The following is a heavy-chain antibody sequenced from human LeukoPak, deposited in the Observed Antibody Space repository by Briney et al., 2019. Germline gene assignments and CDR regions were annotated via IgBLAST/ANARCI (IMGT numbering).Heavy chain of an antibody. CDR1: GFAFYNAW. V-gene: IGHV3-11*05. Sequence: GGSLRLSCAASGFAFYNAWMSWVRQAPGKGLEWVSSISSSSSDTKYADSVKGRFTISRDNAKKSLYLQMNSLRAEDTAVYYCARDWLLDYWGQGTLVTVSS. CDR3: ARDWLLDY. D-gene: IGHD5-12*01. CDR2: ISSSSSDT. J-gene: IGHJ4*02.